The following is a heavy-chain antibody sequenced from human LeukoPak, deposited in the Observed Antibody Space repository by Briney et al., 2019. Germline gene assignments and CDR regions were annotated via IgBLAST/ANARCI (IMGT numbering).Heavy chain of an antibody. CDR1: AGSISSGGSS. CDR2: IYHSGST. D-gene: IGHD2-15*01. V-gene: IGHV4-30-2*01. CDR3: ARVGCSGGSCYGMDV. J-gene: IGHJ6*02. Sequence: PSQTLSLTCAVSAGSISSGGSSWSWIRQPPGKGLEWIGYIYHSGSTYYNPSLKSRVTISVDRSKNQFSLKLSSVTAADTAVYYCARVGCSGGSCYGMDVWGQGTTVTVSS.